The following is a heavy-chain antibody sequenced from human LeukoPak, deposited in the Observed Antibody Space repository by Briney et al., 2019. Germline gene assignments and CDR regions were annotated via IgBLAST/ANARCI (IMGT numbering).Heavy chain of an antibody. CDR2: VDFAGPT. Sequence: GGSLRLSCAASGFTVDIHDMHWIRQTTERGLEWVSAVDFAGPTFYADSVKGRFTISRDNAKNSVYLQMNSLRVGDTAVYYCAKATAAAFDVWGQGTMVTVS. CDR3: AKATAAAFDV. J-gene: IGHJ3*01. V-gene: IGHV3-13*01. D-gene: IGHD2-15*01. CDR1: GFTVDIHD.